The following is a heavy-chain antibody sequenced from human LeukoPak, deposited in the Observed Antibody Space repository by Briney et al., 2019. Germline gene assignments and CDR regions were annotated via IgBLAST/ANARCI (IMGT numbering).Heavy chain of an antibody. J-gene: IGHJ4*02. CDR1: GFTFSNYW. V-gene: IGHV3-7*01. CDR3: ARGGYYSAWAEDY. D-gene: IGHD3-22*01. Sequence: GGSLRLSCAASGFTFSNYWMGWVRQAPGRGLEWVANINKDGSGKYYVDSVKGRFTISRDNGRNSLYLQINSLRAEDTAVFYCARGGYYSAWAEDYWGQGTLVTVSS. CDR2: INKDGSGK.